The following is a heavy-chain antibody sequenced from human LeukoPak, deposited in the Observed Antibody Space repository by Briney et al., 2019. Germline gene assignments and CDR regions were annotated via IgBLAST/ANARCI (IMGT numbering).Heavy chain of an antibody. D-gene: IGHD2-2*01. CDR1: GYTFTDYY. Sequence: ASVKISCKASGYTFTDYYMHWVQQAPGKGLEWMGLVDPEDGETIYAEKFQGRVTITADTSTDTAYMELSSLRSEDTAVYYCATYCSSTSCKGYWGQGTLVTVSS. CDR3: ATYCSSTSCKGY. CDR2: VDPEDGET. J-gene: IGHJ4*02. V-gene: IGHV1-69-2*01.